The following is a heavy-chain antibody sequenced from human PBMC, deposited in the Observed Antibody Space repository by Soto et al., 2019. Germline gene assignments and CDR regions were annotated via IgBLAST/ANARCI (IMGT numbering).Heavy chain of an antibody. CDR2: IWYDGSNK. Sequence: GGSLRLSCAASGFTFSSYGMHWVRQAPGKGLEWVAVIWYDGSNKYYADSVKGRFTISRDNSKNTLYLQMNSLRAEDTAVYYCARGSQYQPLLDEFDYWGQGTLVTVSS. D-gene: IGHD2-2*01. CDR3: ARGSQYQPLLDEFDY. J-gene: IGHJ4*02. V-gene: IGHV3-33*01. CDR1: GFTFSSYG.